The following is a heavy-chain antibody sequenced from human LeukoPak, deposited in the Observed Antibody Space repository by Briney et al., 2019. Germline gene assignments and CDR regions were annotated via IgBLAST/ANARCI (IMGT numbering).Heavy chain of an antibody. V-gene: IGHV1-46*01. Sequence: ASVKVSCKASGYTFTSYYMHWVRQAPGQGLEWMGIINPSGGSTSYAQKFQGGVTMTRDTSTSTVYMELSSLRSEDTAVYYCARDIAAAGAFDYWGQGTLVTVSS. J-gene: IGHJ4*02. CDR3: ARDIAAAGAFDY. CDR1: GYTFTSYY. CDR2: INPSGGST. D-gene: IGHD6-13*01.